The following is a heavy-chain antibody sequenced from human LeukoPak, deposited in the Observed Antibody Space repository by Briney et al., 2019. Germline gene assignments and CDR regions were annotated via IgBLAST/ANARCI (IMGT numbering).Heavy chain of an antibody. CDR3: ARQPVTIFGVVTNMDV. CDR1: GGSISSSSYY. CDR2: IYYSGST. Sequence: SETLSLTCTVSGGSISSSSYYWGWIRQPPGKGLEWIGSIYYSGSTYYNPSLKSRVTISVDTSKNQFSLKLSSVTAADTAVYYCARQPVTIFGVVTNMDVWGKGTTVTVSS. V-gene: IGHV4-39*01. D-gene: IGHD3-3*01. J-gene: IGHJ6*03.